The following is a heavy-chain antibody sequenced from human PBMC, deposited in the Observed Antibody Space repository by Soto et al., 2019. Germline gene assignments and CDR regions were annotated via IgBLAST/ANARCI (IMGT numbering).Heavy chain of an antibody. D-gene: IGHD6-13*01. Sequence: EMQLLESGGGLVQAGGSLRLSCAASGFTVSSYALNWVRQAPGKGLEWVSGISASTYYADSVKGRFTISRDTSKNTLYLQMNSMRAEDTAIYFCAIRMYSIRWYYLDYLGQGTLVTVSS. CDR3: AIRMYSIRWYYLDY. CDR2: ISAST. CDR1: GFTVSSYA. V-gene: IGHV3-23*01. J-gene: IGHJ4*02.